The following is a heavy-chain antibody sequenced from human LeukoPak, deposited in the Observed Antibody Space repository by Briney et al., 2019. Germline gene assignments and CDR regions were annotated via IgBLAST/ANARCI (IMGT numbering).Heavy chain of an antibody. D-gene: IGHD3-16*01. CDR1: GFRFSSYW. CDR3: ARDGGPFDF. Sequence: GGSLRLSCAASGFRFSSYWMSGVRQAPGKGLEWVANIKQDGSEKYYVDSVKGRFAISRDNAKKSLYLQMNSLRAEDTAVYYCARDGGPFDFWGQGTLVTVSS. CDR2: IKQDGSEK. V-gene: IGHV3-7*01. J-gene: IGHJ4*02.